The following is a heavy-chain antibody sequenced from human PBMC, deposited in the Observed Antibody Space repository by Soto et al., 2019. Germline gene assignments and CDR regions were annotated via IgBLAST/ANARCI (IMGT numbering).Heavy chain of an antibody. Sequence: EVQLLESGGGLVQPGGSLRLSCAASGFTFSSYAMSWVRQAPGKGLEWVSAISGSGGSTYYADSVKGRFTISRDNSKNTLYLQRNSLRAEDTAVYYCAKGEGSSSSRRGFRFGELNYWGQGTLVTVSS. J-gene: IGHJ4*02. D-gene: IGHD3-10*01. CDR1: GFTFSSYA. V-gene: IGHV3-23*01. CDR2: ISGSGGST. CDR3: AKGEGSSSSRRGFRFGELNY.